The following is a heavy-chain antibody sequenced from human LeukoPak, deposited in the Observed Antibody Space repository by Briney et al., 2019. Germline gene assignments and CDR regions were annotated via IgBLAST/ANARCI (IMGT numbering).Heavy chain of an antibody. CDR3: ARGRNYYDSSRYYYEGDAFDI. CDR1: GGTFSNYA. CDR2: VIPIFSTA. D-gene: IGHD3-22*01. J-gene: IGHJ3*02. V-gene: IGHV1-69*05. Sequence: ASVKVSCKASGGTFSNYAIGWVRQAPGQGLEWMGGVIPIFSTANYAQKFQGRVTMTRDTSTSTVYMELSSLRSEDTAVYYCARGRNYYDSSRYYYEGDAFDIWGQGTMVTVSS.